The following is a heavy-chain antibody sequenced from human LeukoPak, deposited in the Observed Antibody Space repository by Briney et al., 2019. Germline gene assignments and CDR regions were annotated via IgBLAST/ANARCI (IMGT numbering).Heavy chain of an antibody. CDR1: GYTFTDYF. J-gene: IGHJ3*02. CDR2: INPSDIST. D-gene: IGHD3-22*01. V-gene: IGHV1-46*01. CDR3: ARGWVGYDSSSYLVDAFDI. Sequence: RASVKVSCKASGYTFTDYFIHWVRQAPGQGLEWMGIINPSDISTRYAQKFQGRVTMTRDTSISTAYMELSRLKSDDTAVYYCARGWVGYDSSSYLVDAFDIWGQGTMVTVSS.